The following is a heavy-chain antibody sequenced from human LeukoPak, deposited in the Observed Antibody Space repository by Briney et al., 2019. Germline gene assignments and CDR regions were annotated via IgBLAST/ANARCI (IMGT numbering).Heavy chain of an antibody. V-gene: IGHV3-30*02. D-gene: IGHD6-13*01. CDR3: AKGGFGNSWPYFGH. J-gene: IGHJ4*02. CDR1: GFSFSTYS. CDR2: IQSHGSPT. Sequence: GGSLRLSCAASGFSFSTYSMHWVRQAPGKGLEWVSFIQSHGSPTYYADSVKGRFTISRDNSMDTLYLQMNSLRVEDTGVYYCAKGGFGNSWPYFGHWGQGSLVTVSS.